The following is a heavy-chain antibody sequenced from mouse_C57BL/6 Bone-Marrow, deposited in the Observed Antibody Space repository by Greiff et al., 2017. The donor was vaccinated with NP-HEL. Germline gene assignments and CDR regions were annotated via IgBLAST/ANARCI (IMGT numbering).Heavy chain of an antibody. CDR1: GYTFTSYW. CDR3: AREGVWLRRGSYWYFDV. CDR2: IYPSDSET. V-gene: IGHV1-61*01. D-gene: IGHD2-2*01. Sequence: QVQLQQPGAELVRPGSSVKLSCKASGYTFTSYWMDWVKQRPGQGLEWIGNIYPSDSETHYNQKFKDKATLTVDKSSSTAYMQLSSLTSEDSAVYYCAREGVWLRRGSYWYFDVWGTGTTVTVSS. J-gene: IGHJ1*03.